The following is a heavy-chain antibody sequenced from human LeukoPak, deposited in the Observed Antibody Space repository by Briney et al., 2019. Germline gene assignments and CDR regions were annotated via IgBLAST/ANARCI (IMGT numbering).Heavy chain of an antibody. V-gene: IGHV3-30*02. CDR1: GFTFSSYG. CDR3: AKGGYCSGGTCYCDY. D-gene: IGHD2-15*01. CDR2: IRYDGSHK. J-gene: IGHJ4*02. Sequence: PGGSLRLSCAASGFTFSSYGMHWVRQAPGKGLEWVAFIRYDGSHKYYADSVKGRFTISRDNSKNTLYLQMNSLRAEDTAVYYCAKGGYCSGGTCYCDYWGQGTLVTVSS.